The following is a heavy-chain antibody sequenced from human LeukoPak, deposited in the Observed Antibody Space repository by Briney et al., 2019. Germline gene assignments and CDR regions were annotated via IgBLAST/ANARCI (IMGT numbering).Heavy chain of an antibody. CDR3: ARCYQYPRNPPNY. Sequence: SETLSLTCSVSGGSISGYYWSWIRQPPGQTLEWIGYIYSSGSTNYNPSLQSRVTMSVDTSMNQFSLKVSSVTAADTAVYYCARCYQYPRNPPNYRGHGTPVTVAS. CDR1: GGSISGYY. D-gene: IGHD2-15*01. V-gene: IGHV4-4*09. J-gene: IGHJ4*01. CDR2: IYSSGST.